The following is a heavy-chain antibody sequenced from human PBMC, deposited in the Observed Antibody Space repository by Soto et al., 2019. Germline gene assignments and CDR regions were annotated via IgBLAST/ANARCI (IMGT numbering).Heavy chain of an antibody. Sequence: GESLKISCKGSGYSFTSYWIGWVRQMPGKGLEWMGIIYPGDSDTRYSPSFQGQVTILADKSISTAYLQWSSLKASDTAMYYCARAPDFRGNWFDPWGQGTLVTVSS. CDR1: GYSFTSYW. CDR2: IYPGDSDT. J-gene: IGHJ5*02. V-gene: IGHV5-51*01. CDR3: ARAPDFRGNWFDP. D-gene: IGHD3-16*01.